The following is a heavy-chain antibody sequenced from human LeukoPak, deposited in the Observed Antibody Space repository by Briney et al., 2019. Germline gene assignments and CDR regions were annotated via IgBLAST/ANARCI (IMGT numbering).Heavy chain of an antibody. CDR3: ARDRSLKVYYMDV. CDR1: GYTFTSYG. Sequence: ASVKVSCKASGYTFTSYGISWVRQAPGQGLEWMGWISAYNGNTNYAQKLQGRVTMTTDTSTSTAYMELRSLRSDDTAVYFCARDRSLKVYYMDVWGRGTTVIISS. CDR2: ISAYNGNT. J-gene: IGHJ6*03. V-gene: IGHV1-18*01.